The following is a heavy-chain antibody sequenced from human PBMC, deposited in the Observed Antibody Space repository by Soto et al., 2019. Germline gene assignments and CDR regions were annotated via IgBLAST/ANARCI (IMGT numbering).Heavy chain of an antibody. J-gene: IGHJ3*02. V-gene: IGHV2-5*02. CDR1: GFSLSTSGVG. Sequence: QITLKESGPPLVKPTQTLTLTCTFSGFSLSTSGVGVGWIRQPPGKALEWLALIYWDDDKRYSPSLKSRLTITKDTSKNQVVLTMTNMDPVDTATYYCAHRDYDILTGYSTFDIWGQGTMVTVSS. CDR3: AHRDYDILTGYSTFDI. CDR2: IYWDDDK. D-gene: IGHD3-9*01.